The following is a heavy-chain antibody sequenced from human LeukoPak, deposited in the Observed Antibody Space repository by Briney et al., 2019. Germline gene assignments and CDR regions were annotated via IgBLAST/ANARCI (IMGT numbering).Heavy chain of an antibody. J-gene: IGHJ3*02. CDR1: GYSFTSYW. Sequence: GESLQISCKGSGYSFTSYWIGGVRQLPGKGLEWMGIIYPGDSDTRYSPSFQGQVTISADKSISTAYLQWSSLKASDTAMYYCARTQRGGYPYDAFDIWGQGTMVTVSS. V-gene: IGHV5-51*01. CDR3: ARTQRGGYPYDAFDI. CDR2: IYPGDSDT. D-gene: IGHD2-15*01.